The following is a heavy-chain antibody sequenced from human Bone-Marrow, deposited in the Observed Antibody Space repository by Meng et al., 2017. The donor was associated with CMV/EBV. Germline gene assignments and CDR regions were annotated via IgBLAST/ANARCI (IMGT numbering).Heavy chain of an antibody. V-gene: IGHV1-18*01. Sequence: ASVKVSCKASGYTFTSYGFSWVRQAPGQGLEWMGWINAHNGNTNYAQKLQGRVTMTTDTSTSTAYMELRSLRSDDTAVYYCVRDPERGYSYGYLYYYGMDVWGPGTTVTVSS. CDR1: GYTFTSYG. CDR2: INAHNGNT. CDR3: VRDPERGYSYGYLYYYGMDV. J-gene: IGHJ6*01. D-gene: IGHD5-18*01.